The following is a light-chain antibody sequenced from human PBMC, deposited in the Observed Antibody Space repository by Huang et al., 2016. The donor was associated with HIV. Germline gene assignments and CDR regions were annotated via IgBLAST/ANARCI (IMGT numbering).Light chain of an antibody. CDR3: QQRSSGVT. J-gene: IGKJ4*01. CDR1: QSVGNY. V-gene: IGKV3-11*01. CDR2: DTS. Sequence: IVLTQSPATLSWYPGEIVTLSCRASQSVGNYIAWYQQHPGQSPKLLIYDTSNRATGPPVRFSGSGSGTDFTLTISSLESEDFAAYYCQQRSSGVTFGGGTKVQVK.